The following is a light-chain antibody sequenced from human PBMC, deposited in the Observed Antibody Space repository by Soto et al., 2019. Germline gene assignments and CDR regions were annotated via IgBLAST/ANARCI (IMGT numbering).Light chain of an antibody. J-gene: IGLJ1*01. Sequence: QSALTQPPSASGSPGQSVTISCTGTSSDVGGYNYASWYQQHPGKAPKLMIYEVSKRPSGVPDRFSGSKSGNTASLTVSGLQAEDEADYYCSSYAGTNNNYVFGTGTKLTVL. CDR1: SSDVGGYNY. CDR2: EVS. V-gene: IGLV2-8*01. CDR3: SSYAGTNNNYV.